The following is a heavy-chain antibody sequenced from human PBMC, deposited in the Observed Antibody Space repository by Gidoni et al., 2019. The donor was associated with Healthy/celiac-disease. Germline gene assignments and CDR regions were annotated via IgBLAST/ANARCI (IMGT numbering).Heavy chain of an antibody. Sequence: QITLKESGPTLVNPTQTLTLTCTFSGFSLSTSGVAVVWIRQPPGKALEWLALIYWDADKRYSPSLKSRLTITKDTSKNQVVLTMTNMDPVDTATYYCTHRGRGSNWGFYFDYWGQGTLVTVSS. V-gene: IGHV2-5*02. CDR3: THRGRGSNWGFYFDY. CDR1: GFSLSTSGVA. CDR2: IYWDADK. J-gene: IGHJ4*02. D-gene: IGHD7-27*01.